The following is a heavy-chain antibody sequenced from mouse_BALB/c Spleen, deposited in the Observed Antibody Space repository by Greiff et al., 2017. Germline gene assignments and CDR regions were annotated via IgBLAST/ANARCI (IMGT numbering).Heavy chain of an antibody. CDR3: TREYLFDY. J-gene: IGHJ2*01. D-gene: IGHD5-1*01. V-gene: IGHV1-69*02. Sequence: VQLQQPGAELVRPGASVKLSCKASGYTFTSYWINWVKQRPGQGLEWIGNIYPSDSYTNYNQKFKDKATLTVDKSSSTAYMQLSSPTSEDSAVYYCTREYLFDYWGQGTTLTVSS. CDR1: GYTFTSYW. CDR2: IYPSDSYT.